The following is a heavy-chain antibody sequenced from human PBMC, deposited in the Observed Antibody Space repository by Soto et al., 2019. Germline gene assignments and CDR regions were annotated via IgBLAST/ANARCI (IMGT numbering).Heavy chain of an antibody. CDR3: ARDLNYSGMDV. J-gene: IGHJ6*02. CDR1: GGSFSGYY. Sequence: SETLSLTCAVYGGSFSGYYWSWIRQPPGKGLEWIGEINHSGSTNYNPSLKSRVTISVDTSKNQFSLKLSSVTAADTAVYYCARDLNYSGMDVWGQGTTVTSP. V-gene: IGHV4-34*01. CDR2: INHSGST.